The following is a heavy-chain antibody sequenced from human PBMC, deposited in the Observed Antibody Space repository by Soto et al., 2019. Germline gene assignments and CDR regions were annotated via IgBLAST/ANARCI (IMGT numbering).Heavy chain of an antibody. CDR1: GFTFSSYG. CDR3: AKVPLVDDILTGYYSH. CDR2: ISYDGSNK. V-gene: IGHV3-30*18. Sequence: GGSLRLSCAASGFTFSSYGMHWVRQAPGKGLEWVAVISYDGSNKYYADSVKGRFTISRDNSKNTLYLQMNSLRAEDTAVYYCAKVPLVDDILTGYYSHWGQGTLVTVSS. D-gene: IGHD3-9*01. J-gene: IGHJ4*02.